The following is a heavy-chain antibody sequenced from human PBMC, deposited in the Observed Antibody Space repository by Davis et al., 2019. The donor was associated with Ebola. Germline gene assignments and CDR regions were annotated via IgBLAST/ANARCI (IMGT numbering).Heavy chain of an antibody. Sequence: GESLKISCAASGFTFSGYWMTWVRQAPGKGLEWVANIKQDGSEKYYVHSVRGRFTISRDDARNSLYLEMNSLRADDTAVFYCARGDRYTDGYWGMDVWGKGTTVIVSS. J-gene: IGHJ6*04. CDR1: GFTFSGYW. V-gene: IGHV3-7*04. CDR3: ARGDRYTDGYWGMDV. CDR2: IKQDGSEK. D-gene: IGHD5-18*01.